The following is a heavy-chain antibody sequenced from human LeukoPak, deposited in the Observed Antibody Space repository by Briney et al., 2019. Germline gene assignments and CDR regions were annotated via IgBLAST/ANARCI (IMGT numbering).Heavy chain of an antibody. CDR1: GFTFSDYH. CDR2: ISNSDDSI. CDR3: ARAPAVYSFYIDV. V-gene: IGHV3-11*04. J-gene: IGHJ6*03. Sequence: GGSLRLSCAASGFTFSDYHMTWIRQAPGKGLEWVSYISNSDDSINYADAVSGRFTISRDNAKSSVYLQMNSLRVEDTAVYYCARAPAVYSFYIDVWGEGTTVTVSS.